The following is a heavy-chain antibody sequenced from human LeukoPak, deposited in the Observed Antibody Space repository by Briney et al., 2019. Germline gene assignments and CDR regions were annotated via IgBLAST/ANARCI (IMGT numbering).Heavy chain of an antibody. V-gene: IGHV4-38-2*02. CDR3: AGSLTTVTTTI. D-gene: IGHD4-17*01. J-gene: IGHJ3*02. Sequence: SETLSLTCTVSGYSISSGYYWGWIRQPPGKGLEWIGSIYHSGSTYYNPSLKSRVTISVDTSKNQFSLKLSSVTAADTAVYYCAGSLTTVTTTIWGQGTMVTVS. CDR2: IYHSGST. CDR1: GYSISSGYY.